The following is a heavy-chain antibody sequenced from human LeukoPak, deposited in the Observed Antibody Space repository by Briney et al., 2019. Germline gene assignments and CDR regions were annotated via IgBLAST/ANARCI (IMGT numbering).Heavy chain of an antibody. CDR3: AKYSAQVVPAATLDY. V-gene: IGHV3-23*01. D-gene: IGHD2-2*01. CDR2: ISGGGGST. CDR1: GFTFSSYA. Sequence: GGSLRLSCAASGFTFSSYAMSWVRQAPGKGLEWVSAISGGGGSTYYADSVKGRFTISRDNSKNTLYLQMNSLRAEDTAVYYCAKYSAQVVPAATLDYWGQGTLVTVSS. J-gene: IGHJ4*02.